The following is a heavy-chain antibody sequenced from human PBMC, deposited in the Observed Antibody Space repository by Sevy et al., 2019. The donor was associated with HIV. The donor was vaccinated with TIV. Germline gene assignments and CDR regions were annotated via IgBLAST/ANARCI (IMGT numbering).Heavy chain of an antibody. V-gene: IGHV1-24*01. Sequence: ASVKVSCKVSGYTLSELSVHWVRQAPGKGLEWMGGFDPAVGETVYAQKFQGRVTMTEDTSPDTAYMDLTGLTSDDTAVYYCARDRSYYGSGRTFDSWGQGTLVTVSS. D-gene: IGHD3-10*01. CDR3: ARDRSYYGSGRTFDS. J-gene: IGHJ4*02. CDR1: GYTLSELS. CDR2: FDPAVGET.